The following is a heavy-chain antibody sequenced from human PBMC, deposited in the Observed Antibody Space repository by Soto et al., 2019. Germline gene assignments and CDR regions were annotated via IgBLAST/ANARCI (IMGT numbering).Heavy chain of an antibody. V-gene: IGHV3-21*06. CDR2: ISDDSSYI. Sequence: GGSLRLSCAASGFMFSAYTMNWVRQAPGKGLEWLSSISDDSSYIDYADSLRGRFTVSRNNARNSLYLQIDSLGVEDTAVYYCATPYYFNHWGPGTLVTVSS. D-gene: IGHD3-16*01. CDR3: ATPYYFNH. CDR1: GFMFSAYT. J-gene: IGHJ1*01.